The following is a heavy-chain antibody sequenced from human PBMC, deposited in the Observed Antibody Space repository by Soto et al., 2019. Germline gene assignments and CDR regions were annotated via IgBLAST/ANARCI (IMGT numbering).Heavy chain of an antibody. CDR2: IYYSGST. V-gene: IGHV4-31*03. CDR1: GGSISSGGYY. D-gene: IGHD5-12*01. CDR3: ARVEMATIRFDY. J-gene: IGHJ4*02. Sequence: SETLSLTCTVSGGSISSGGYYWSWIRQHPGKGLEWIGYIYYSGSTYYNPSLKSRVTISVDTSKNQFSLKLSSVTAADTAVYYCARVEMATIRFDYWGQGTLVTVSS.